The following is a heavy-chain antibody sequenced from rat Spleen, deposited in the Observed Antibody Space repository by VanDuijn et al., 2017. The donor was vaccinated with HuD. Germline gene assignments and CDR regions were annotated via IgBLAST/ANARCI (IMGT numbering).Heavy chain of an antibody. CDR3: TRDLYYDGTYYYWYFDF. Sequence: VQLKESGPGLVQPSQTLSLTCTVSGFSLTDYSVHWVRQPPGKGLEWMGVMWSSGSTAYNSALKSRLSISRDTSKSQVFLKMNSLQTEDTAIYYCTRDLYYDGTYYYWYFDFWGPGTMVTVSS. J-gene: IGHJ1*01. V-gene: IGHV2S63*01. CDR1: GFSLTDYS. D-gene: IGHD1-12*02. CDR2: MWSSGST.